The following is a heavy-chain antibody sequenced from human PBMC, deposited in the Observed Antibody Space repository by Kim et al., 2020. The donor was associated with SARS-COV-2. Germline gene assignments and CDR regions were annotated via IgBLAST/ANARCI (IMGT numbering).Heavy chain of an antibody. CDR2: ISAYNGNT. Sequence: ASVKVSCKASGYTFTSYGISWVRQAPGQGLEWMGWISAYNGNTNYAQKLQGRVTMTTDTSTSTAYMELRRLRSDDTAVYYCARGVRGVMGGHFGDYWGQGTLVTVSS. CDR1: GYTFTSYG. CDR3: ARGVRGVMGGHFGDY. V-gene: IGHV1-18*04. J-gene: IGHJ4*02. D-gene: IGHD3-10*01.